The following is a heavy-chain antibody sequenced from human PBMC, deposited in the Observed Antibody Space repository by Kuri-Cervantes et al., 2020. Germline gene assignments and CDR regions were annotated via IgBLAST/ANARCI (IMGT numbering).Heavy chain of an antibody. Sequence: ASVKVSCKASGYTFTSYYTHWVRQAPGQGLGWMGIINPSGGSTSYAQKFQGRVTMTRDTSISTAYMELSRLRSDDTAVYYCASGIAGGGMDVWGQGTTVTVSS. CDR2: INPSGGST. D-gene: IGHD6-13*01. V-gene: IGHV1-46*01. CDR1: GYTFTSYY. CDR3: ASGIAGGGMDV. J-gene: IGHJ6*02.